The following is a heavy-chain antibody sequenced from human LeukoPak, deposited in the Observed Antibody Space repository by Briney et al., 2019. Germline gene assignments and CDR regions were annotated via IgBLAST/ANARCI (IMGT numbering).Heavy chain of an antibody. CDR1: GFTFSSYG. Sequence: GGTLRLSCAASGFTFSSYGMSWVRQAPGKGLEWVSAISGSGGSTYYADSVKGRFTISRDNSKNTLYLQMNSLRAEDTAVYYCAKRGGAYYYDSSGYYYPSDYYFDYWGQGTLVTVSS. CDR2: ISGSGGST. D-gene: IGHD3-22*01. J-gene: IGHJ4*02. V-gene: IGHV3-23*01. CDR3: AKRGGAYYYDSSGYYYPSDYYFDY.